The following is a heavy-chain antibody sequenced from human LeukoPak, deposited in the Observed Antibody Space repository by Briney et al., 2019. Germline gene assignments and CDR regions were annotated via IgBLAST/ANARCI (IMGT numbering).Heavy chain of an antibody. CDR2: INPNSGGT. J-gene: IGHJ4*02. Sequence: ASVKVSCKASGYTFTGYYIHWVRRAPGQGLEWMGWINPNSGGTNYAQKFQGRVTMTRDTSISTAYMELSRLRSDDTAVYYCARGDIRVTISDPLGYYFDYWGQGTLVTVSS. D-gene: IGHD4-17*01. V-gene: IGHV1-2*02. CDR1: GYTFTGYY. CDR3: ARGDIRVTISDPLGYYFDY.